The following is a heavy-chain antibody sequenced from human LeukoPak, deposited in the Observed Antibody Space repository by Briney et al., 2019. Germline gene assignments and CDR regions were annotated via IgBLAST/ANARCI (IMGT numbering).Heavy chain of an antibody. CDR3: VKDLLAYFYGSGSSPKLAF. V-gene: IGHV3-23*01. J-gene: IGHJ4*02. D-gene: IGHD3-10*01. CDR1: GFTFSNYA. CDR2: ISGSANNT. Sequence: GGSLRLSCAASGFTFSNYAMSWVRQAPGKGLEWVSGISGSANNTYYADSVKGRFTISRDNSKKTVYLQMNSLRAEDTAIYYCVKDLLAYFYGSGSSPKLAFWGRGTLVTVSS.